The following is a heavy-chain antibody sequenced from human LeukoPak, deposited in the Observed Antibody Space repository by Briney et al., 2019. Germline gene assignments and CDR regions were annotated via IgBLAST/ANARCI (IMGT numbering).Heavy chain of an antibody. D-gene: IGHD3-3*01. Sequence: GASVKVSCKASGYTFTGYYMHWVRQAPGQGLEWMGIINPSGGSTSYAQKFQGRVTMTRDTSTSTVYMELSSLRSEDTAVYYCAKGIRITIFGVAPRWFDPWGQGTLVTVSS. CDR3: AKGIRITIFGVAPRWFDP. V-gene: IGHV1-46*01. CDR1: GYTFTGYY. CDR2: INPSGGST. J-gene: IGHJ5*02.